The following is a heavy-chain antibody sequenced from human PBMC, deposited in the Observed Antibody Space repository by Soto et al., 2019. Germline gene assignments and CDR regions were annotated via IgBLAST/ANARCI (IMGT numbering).Heavy chain of an antibody. V-gene: IGHV3-7*01. CDR1: GFTFRSYL. CDR2: INQDGSEK. Sequence: GGSLRLSCVGSGFTFRSYLMSWVRQAPGKGLEWVANINQDGSEKYYVDSVKGRFTISRDNAKNSLYLQMNSLRAEDTAVYYCARDRLRAYYYDSSGYPAPDLAGFDYWGQGTLVTVSS. D-gene: IGHD3-22*01. CDR3: ARDRLRAYYYDSSGYPAPDLAGFDY. J-gene: IGHJ4*02.